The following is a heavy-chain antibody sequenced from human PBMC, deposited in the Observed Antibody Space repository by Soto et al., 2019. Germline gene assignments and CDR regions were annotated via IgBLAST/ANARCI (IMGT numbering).Heavy chain of an antibody. D-gene: IGHD5-18*01. CDR2: INHSGST. J-gene: IGHJ6*02. V-gene: IGHV4-34*01. CDR1: GGSFSGYY. Sequence: SETLSLTCAVYGGSFSGYYWSWIRQPPGKGLEWIGEINHSGSTNYNPSLKSRITISVDTSKNQFSLKLSSVTAADTAVYYCARRLSGPGADTAMPTYYYYYGMDVWGQGTTVTVSS. CDR3: ARRLSGPGADTAMPTYYYYYGMDV.